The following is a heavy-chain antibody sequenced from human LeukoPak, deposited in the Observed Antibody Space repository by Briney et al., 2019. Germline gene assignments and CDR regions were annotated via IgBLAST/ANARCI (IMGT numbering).Heavy chain of an antibody. CDR2: ISGSGGST. J-gene: IGHJ4*02. V-gene: IGHV3-23*01. Sequence: GGSLRLSCAASGFTFSNSAMNWVRQAPGKGLDLVSRISGSGGSTYYTDSAKGRFTISRDNSKNTLYLHMNSLRAEDTAVYYCAKDCAYGQHAFDYWGQGILVTVSS. D-gene: IGHD4-17*01. CDR3: AKDCAYGQHAFDY. CDR1: GFTFSNSA.